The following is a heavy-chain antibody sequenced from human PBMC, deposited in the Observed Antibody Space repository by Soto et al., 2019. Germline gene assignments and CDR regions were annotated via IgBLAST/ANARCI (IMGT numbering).Heavy chain of an antibody. J-gene: IGHJ6*02. D-gene: IGHD3-3*01. CDR3: ASGVTKTSYGMDV. V-gene: IGHV3-30-3*01. CDR2: ISYDGSNK. Sequence: GGSLRLSCAASGFTFSSYAMHWVRQAPGKGLEWVAVISYDGSNKYYADSVKGRFTISRDNSKNTLYLQMNSLRAEDTAVYYCASGVTKTSYGMDVWGQGTTVTVS. CDR1: GFTFSSYA.